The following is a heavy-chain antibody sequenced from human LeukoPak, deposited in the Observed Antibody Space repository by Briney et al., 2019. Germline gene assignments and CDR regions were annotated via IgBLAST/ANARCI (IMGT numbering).Heavy chain of an antibody. Sequence: GGSLRLSCAASGFTFSSYSMNWVRQAPGKGLEWVSYISSSSSTIYYVDSVKGRFTISRDNAKNSLYLQMNSLRAEDTAVYYCARFSWADDKYYFDYWGQGTLVTVSS. CDR1: GFTFSSYS. J-gene: IGHJ4*02. CDR3: ARFSWADDKYYFDY. D-gene: IGHD3-9*01. V-gene: IGHV3-48*01. CDR2: ISSSSSTI.